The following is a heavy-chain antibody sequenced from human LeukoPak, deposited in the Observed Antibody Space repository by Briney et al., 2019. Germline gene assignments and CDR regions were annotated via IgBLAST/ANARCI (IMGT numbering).Heavy chain of an antibody. J-gene: IGHJ4*02. CDR1: GFTVSSNY. V-gene: IGHV3-53*01. CDR3: AKDLGSYALGGYFDY. CDR2: IYSGGST. Sequence: GGSLRLSCSASGFTVSSNYMSWVRQAPGKGLEWVSVIYSGGSTYYADSVKGRFTISRDNSKNTLYLQMNSLRAEDTAVYYCAKDLGSYALGGYFDYWGQGTLVTVSS. D-gene: IGHD3-16*01.